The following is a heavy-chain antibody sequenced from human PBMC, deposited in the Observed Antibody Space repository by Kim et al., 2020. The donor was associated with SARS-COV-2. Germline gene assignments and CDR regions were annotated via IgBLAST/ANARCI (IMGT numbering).Heavy chain of an antibody. Sequence: ADSVKGRFTNSRDNAKNTQYLQMNSLRAEDTAVYYCARGTGGYLSYFDYWGQGTLVTVSS. J-gene: IGHJ4*02. V-gene: IGHV3-30*01. CDR3: ARGTGGYLSYFDY. D-gene: IGHD5-12*01.